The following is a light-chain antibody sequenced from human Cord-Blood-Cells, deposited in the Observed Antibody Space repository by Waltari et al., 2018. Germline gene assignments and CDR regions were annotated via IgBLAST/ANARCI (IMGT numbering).Light chain of an antibody. J-gene: IGKJ2*01. CDR3: QQYNSYSYN. CDR1: QSISIW. CDR2: KAS. Sequence: DIQMTQSPSTLYASVGDRVTITFRASQSISIWLAWYQQKPGKAPKLLIYKASSLESGVPSRFSGSGSGTEFTLTISSLQPDDFATYYCQQYNSYSYNFGQGTKLEIK. V-gene: IGKV1-5*03.